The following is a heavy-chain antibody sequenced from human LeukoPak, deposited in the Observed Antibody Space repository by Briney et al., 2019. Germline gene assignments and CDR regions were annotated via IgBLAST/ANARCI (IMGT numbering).Heavy chain of an antibody. J-gene: IGHJ3*02. CDR3: ARGLGDATYYDFWSGHRASSLDAFDI. CDR2: INPNSGGT. D-gene: IGHD3-3*01. Sequence: ASVKVSCKASGYTFTSYAMNWVRQAPGQGLEWMGWINPNSGGTNYAQKFQGRVTMTRDTSISTAYMELSRLRSDDTAVYYCARGLGDATYYDFWSGHRASSLDAFDIWGQETMVTVSS. CDR1: GYTFTSYA. V-gene: IGHV1-2*02.